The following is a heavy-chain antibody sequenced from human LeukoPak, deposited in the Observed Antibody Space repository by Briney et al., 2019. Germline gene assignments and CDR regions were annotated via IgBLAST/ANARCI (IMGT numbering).Heavy chain of an antibody. CDR2: IWYDGSNK. V-gene: IGHV3-33*01. CDR3: ARDLEYDSSALDY. D-gene: IGHD3-22*01. J-gene: IGHJ4*02. Sequence: GGSLRLSCAASGFTFSSYGMHWVRQAPGKGLEWVAVIWYDGSNKYYADSVKGRFTISRDNSKNTLYLQMNSLRAEDTAVYYCARDLEYDSSALDYWGQGTLVTVSS. CDR1: GFTFSSYG.